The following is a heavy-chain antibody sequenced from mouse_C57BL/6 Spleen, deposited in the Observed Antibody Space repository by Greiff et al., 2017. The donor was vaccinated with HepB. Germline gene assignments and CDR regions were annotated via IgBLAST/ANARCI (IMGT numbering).Heavy chain of an antibody. V-gene: IGHV2-6*03. CDR1: GFSLTSYG. Sequence: VQLQESGPGLVAPSQSLSITCTVSGFSLTSYGVHWVRQPPGKGLEWLVVIWSDGSTTYNSALKSRLSISKDNSKSQVFLKMNSLQTDDTAMYYCARSSYYYGSSDYAMDYWGQGTSVTVSS. J-gene: IGHJ4*01. CDR3: ARSSYYYGSSDYAMDY. D-gene: IGHD1-1*01. CDR2: IWSDGST.